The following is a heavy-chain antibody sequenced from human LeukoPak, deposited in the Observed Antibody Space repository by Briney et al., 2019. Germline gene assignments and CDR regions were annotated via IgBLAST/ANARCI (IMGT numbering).Heavy chain of an antibody. CDR1: GFTVSSNY. CDR2: IYSGGST. D-gene: IGHD3-10*01. CDR3: ASKLLWFGELSDDAFDI. Sequence: GGSLRLSCAASGFTVSSNYMSWVRQAPGKGLEWVSVIYSGGSTYYADSVKGRFTIFRDNSKNTLYLQMNSLRAEDTAVYYCASKLLWFGELSDDAFDIWGQGTMVTVSS. J-gene: IGHJ3*02. V-gene: IGHV3-53*01.